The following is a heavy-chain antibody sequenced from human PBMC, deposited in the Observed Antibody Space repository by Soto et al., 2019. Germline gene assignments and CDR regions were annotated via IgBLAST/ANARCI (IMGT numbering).Heavy chain of an antibody. V-gene: IGHV2-5*02. CDR3: AHSLIGYYYDSSGSNWFDP. CDR2: IYWDDDK. Sequence: SPPTPMYPTQTLPLTCTFSGFSLSSSGVGVGWIRQPPGKALEWLALIYWDDDKRYSPSLKSRLTITKDTSKNQVVLTMTNMDPVDTATYYCAHSLIGYYYDSSGSNWFDPWGQGTLVTVSS. CDR1: GFSLSSSGVG. D-gene: IGHD3-22*01. J-gene: IGHJ5*02.